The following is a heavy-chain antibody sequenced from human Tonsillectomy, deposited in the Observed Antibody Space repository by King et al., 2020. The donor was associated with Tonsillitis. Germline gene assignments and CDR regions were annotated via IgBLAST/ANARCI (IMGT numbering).Heavy chain of an antibody. CDR2: IYSGDSAT. J-gene: IGHJ4*02. V-gene: IGHV5-51*01. CDR3: ARGGNFDWFYFDY. CDR1: GYSFTSSW. D-gene: IGHD3-9*01. Sequence: QLVQSGAEVKKPGESVKISCKATGYSFTSSWIGWVRQMPGKGLEWVGIIYSGDSATTYSPSFEGQVTISADKSISTAYLQWSSLKASDTAMYYCARGGNFDWFYFDYWGQGTLVTVSS.